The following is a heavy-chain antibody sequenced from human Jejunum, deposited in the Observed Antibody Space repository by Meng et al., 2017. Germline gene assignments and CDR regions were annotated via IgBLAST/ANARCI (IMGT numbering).Heavy chain of an antibody. CDR3: ARSGGFSSEYP. CDR2: VSFDGTET. J-gene: IGHJ5*02. D-gene: IGHD3-22*01. CDR1: GFNFHGYA. Sequence: GQLVESGGGVVQPGRSLRLSCEASGFNFHGYAMHWVRQAPGKGLERVAGVSFDGTETFYADSVKGRFTISRDNSKNTLFLQMNGLRPEDTALYYCARSGGFSSEYPWGQGTLVTVSS. V-gene: IGHV3-30*01.